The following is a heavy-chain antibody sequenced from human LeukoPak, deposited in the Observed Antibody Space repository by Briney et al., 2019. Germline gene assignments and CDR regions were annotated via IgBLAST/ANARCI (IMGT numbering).Heavy chain of an antibody. CDR2: ISGSGGST. J-gene: IGHJ6*02. D-gene: IGHD2-2*01. V-gene: IGHV3-23*01. CDR3: AKSRGSSTSAYAMDV. CDR1: GLTFSSYA. Sequence: GGSLRLSCAASGLTFSSYAMSWVRQPPGKGLEWVSGISGSGGSTYYADSVKGRFTISRDNSKNTLYLQMNSLRAEDTAVYYCAKSRGSSTSAYAMDVWGQGTTVTVSS.